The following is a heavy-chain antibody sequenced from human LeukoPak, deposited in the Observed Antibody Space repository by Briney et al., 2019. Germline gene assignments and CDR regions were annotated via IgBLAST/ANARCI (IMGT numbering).Heavy chain of an antibody. CDR3: AKELHSKDAFDI. CDR2: ISCDGSDK. V-gene: IGHV3-30*18. CDR1: GFTFSTYG. D-gene: IGHD2-21*01. Sequence: GRSLRLSCVVSGFTFSTYGMHWVRQAPGKGLEWVAIISCDGSDKYYADSVKGRFTISRDNSKNTLYLQMNSLRVEDTAVYYCAKELHSKDAFDIWGQGTMVTVSS. J-gene: IGHJ3*02.